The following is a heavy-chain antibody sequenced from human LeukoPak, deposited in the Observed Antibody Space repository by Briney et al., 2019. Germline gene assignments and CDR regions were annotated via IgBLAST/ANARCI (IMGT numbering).Heavy chain of an antibody. D-gene: IGHD6-13*01. CDR3: ARDRGIAATGPTLDY. CDR2: ISSSGAYI. J-gene: IGHJ4*02. V-gene: IGHV3-21*01. CDR1: GFIFSAYS. Sequence: PGRSLRLSCAASGFIFSAYSMNWVRQAPGKGLEWVSAISSSGAYIYYANSVKGRFTISRDSAKNSLYLQINNLRAEDTAVYYCARDRGIAATGPTLDYWGQGTPVTVSS.